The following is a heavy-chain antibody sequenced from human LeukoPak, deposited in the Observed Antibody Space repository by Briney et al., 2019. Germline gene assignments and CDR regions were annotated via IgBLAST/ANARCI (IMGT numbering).Heavy chain of an antibody. CDR3: AKDLGSSSSPTSDY. J-gene: IGHJ4*02. CDR2: ISGSGGST. V-gene: IGHV3-23*01. CDR1: GFTFSSYA. Sequence: PGGSLRLSCAASGFTFSSYAMSWVRQAPGKELEWVSAISGSGGSTYYADSVKGRFTISRDNSKNTLYLQMNSLRAEDTAVYYCAKDLGSSSSPTSDYWGQGTLVTVSS. D-gene: IGHD6-6*01.